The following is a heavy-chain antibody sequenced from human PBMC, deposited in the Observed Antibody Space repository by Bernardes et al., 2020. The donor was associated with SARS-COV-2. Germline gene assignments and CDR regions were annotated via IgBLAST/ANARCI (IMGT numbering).Heavy chain of an antibody. Sequence: GGSLRLSCAASGFTFNRFGVSWVRQAPGKGLEWVDNIKEEGSEKYYVDAVKGRFTISRDNAKNSLYLQMNSLRADDTAVYYCARWGPFFDYWGQGTLVTVSS. CDR2: IKEEGSEK. CDR3: ARWGPFFDY. CDR1: GFTFNRFG. J-gene: IGHJ4*02. V-gene: IGHV3-7*01. D-gene: IGHD7-27*01.